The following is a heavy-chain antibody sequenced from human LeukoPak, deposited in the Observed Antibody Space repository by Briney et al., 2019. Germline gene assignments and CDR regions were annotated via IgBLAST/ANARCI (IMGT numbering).Heavy chain of an antibody. V-gene: IGHV3-74*01. J-gene: IGHJ2*01. CDR3: AGCSESWGSPYLDL. Sequence: GGSLRLSCAAAXFXXSXXWXXXVXXXXXXXXXXXXRIKGDGSETNXXXSXKGRFTISRDNAKNTLYLQMNSLRAEDTAVYYCAGCSESWGSPYLDLWGRGTLVTVSS. CDR2: IKGDGSET. D-gene: IGHD3-10*01. CDR1: XFXXSXXW.